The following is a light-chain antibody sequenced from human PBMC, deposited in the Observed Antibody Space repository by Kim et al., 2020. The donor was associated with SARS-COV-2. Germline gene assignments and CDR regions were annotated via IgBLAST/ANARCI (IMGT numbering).Light chain of an antibody. CDR2: SNN. CDR1: CSNIGSNY. Sequence: QSVLTQPPSASGTPGQRVTISCSGSCSNIGSNYVYWYQHLPGTAPKLLIYSNNQRPSGVPDRFSGSKSGTSASLAISGLRSEDEADYYCAAWDDSLSVWVFGGGTQLTVL. J-gene: IGLJ3*02. V-gene: IGLV1-47*02. CDR3: AAWDDSLSVWV.